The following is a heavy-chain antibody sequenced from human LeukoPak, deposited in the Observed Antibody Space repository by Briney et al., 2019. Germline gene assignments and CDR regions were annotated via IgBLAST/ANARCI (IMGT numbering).Heavy chain of an antibody. CDR2: FDPEDGET. J-gene: IGHJ6*02. CDR3: ATAGGSGLRGDYGMDV. V-gene: IGHV1-24*01. CDR1: GYTLTELS. Sequence: ASVKVPCKVSGYTLTELSMHWVRQAPGKGLEWMGGFDPEDGETIYAQKFQGRVTMTEDTSTDTAYMELSSLRSEDTAVYYCATAGGSGLRGDYGMDVWGQGTTVTVSS. D-gene: IGHD6-19*01.